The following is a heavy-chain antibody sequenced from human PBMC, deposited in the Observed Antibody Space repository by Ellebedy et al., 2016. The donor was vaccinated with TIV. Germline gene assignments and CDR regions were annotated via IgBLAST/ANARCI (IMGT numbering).Heavy chain of an antibody. Sequence: SETLSLXXTVSGGSISSYYWSWIRQPPGKGLEWIGYIYYSGSTNYNPSLKSRVTISVDTSKNQFSLKLSSVTAADTAVYYCARTPVLLWFGECIDWGQGTLVTVSS. V-gene: IGHV4-59*08. CDR2: IYYSGST. D-gene: IGHD3-10*01. CDR1: GGSISSYY. J-gene: IGHJ4*02. CDR3: ARTPVLLWFGECID.